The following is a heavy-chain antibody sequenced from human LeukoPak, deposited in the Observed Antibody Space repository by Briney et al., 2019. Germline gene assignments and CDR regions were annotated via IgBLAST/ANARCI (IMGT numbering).Heavy chain of an antibody. CDR2: ISYDGSNK. V-gene: IGHV3-30*18. CDR3: AKQGDSGYAPG. J-gene: IGHJ4*02. CDR1: GFTFSSYG. Sequence: GGSLRLSCAASGFTFSSYGMHWVRQAPGKGLEWVAVISYDGSNKYYADSVKGRFTISRGNSKNTLYLQMNSLRAEDTAVYYCAKQGDSGYAPGWGQGTLVTVSS. D-gene: IGHD5-12*01.